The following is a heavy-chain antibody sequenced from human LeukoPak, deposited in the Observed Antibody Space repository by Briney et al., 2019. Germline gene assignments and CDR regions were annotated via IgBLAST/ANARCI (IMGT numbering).Heavy chain of an antibody. J-gene: IGHJ4*02. Sequence: GGSLRLSCAASGFIFSSNAMSWIRQAPGRGLEWVSAITGSGDATFYADSVKGRFTISRDNSKNTLYLQMNSLRAEDTAVYYCAKVDTWSSGWTDYWGQGTLVTVSS. D-gene: IGHD6-19*01. CDR1: GFIFSSNA. CDR2: ITGSGDAT. CDR3: AKVDTWSSGWTDY. V-gene: IGHV3-23*01.